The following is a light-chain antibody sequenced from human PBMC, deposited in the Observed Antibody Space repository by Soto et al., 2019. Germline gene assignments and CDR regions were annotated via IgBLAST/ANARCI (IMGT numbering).Light chain of an antibody. CDR1: QSVLYSSNNKNY. Sequence: DIGMTQSPDSLAVSLGERATINCKSSQSVLYSSNNKNYLAWYQQKPGQPPKLLIYWASTRESGVPDRFSGSGSGTDFTLTISSLQAEDVAVYFCQQYYSSPQTFGQGTKEEIK. CDR2: WAS. V-gene: IGKV4-1*01. J-gene: IGKJ1*01. CDR3: QQYYSSPQT.